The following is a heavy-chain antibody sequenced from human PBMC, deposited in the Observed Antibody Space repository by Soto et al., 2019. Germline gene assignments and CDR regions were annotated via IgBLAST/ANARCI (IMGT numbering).Heavy chain of an antibody. D-gene: IGHD2-2*02. V-gene: IGHV1-46*01. CDR1: GYTFTSYY. CDR2: INPSGGST. Sequence: ASVKVSCKASGYTFTSYYMHWVRQAPGQGLEWMGIINPSGGSTSYVQKFQGRVTMTRDTSTSTVYMELSSLRSEDTAVYYCARLIVPAAIASRYYYYGMDVWGQGTTVTVSS. CDR3: ARLIVPAAIASRYYYYGMDV. J-gene: IGHJ6*02.